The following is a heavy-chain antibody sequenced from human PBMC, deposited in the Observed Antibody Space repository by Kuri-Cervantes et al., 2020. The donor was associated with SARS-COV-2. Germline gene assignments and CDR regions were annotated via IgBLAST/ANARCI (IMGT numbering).Heavy chain of an antibody. D-gene: IGHD1-1*01. V-gene: IGHV3-30*02. CDR2: IRYDGSNK. Sequence: GESLKISCAASGFTFSSYGMHWVRQAPGKGLEWVAFIRYDGSNKYYADSVKGRFTISRDNSKNTLYLQMNSLRAEDTAVYYCAKGTGRLPYSMDVWGKGTTVTVSS. J-gene: IGHJ6*03. CDR3: AKGTGRLPYSMDV. CDR1: GFTFSSYG.